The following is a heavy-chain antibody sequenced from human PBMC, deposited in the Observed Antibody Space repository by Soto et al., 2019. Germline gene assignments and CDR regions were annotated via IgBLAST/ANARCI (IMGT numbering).Heavy chain of an antibody. CDR3: AILTDYCSSTSCYRLGYYGMDV. D-gene: IGHD2-2*01. Sequence: GESLKISCKGSGYSFTSYWISWVRQMPGKGLEWMGRIDPSDSYTNYSPSFQGHVTISADKSISTAYLQWSSLKASDTATFYCAILTDYCSSTSCYRLGYYGMDVWGQGTTVTVSS. CDR2: IDPSDSYT. J-gene: IGHJ6*02. CDR1: GYSFTSYW. V-gene: IGHV5-10-1*01.